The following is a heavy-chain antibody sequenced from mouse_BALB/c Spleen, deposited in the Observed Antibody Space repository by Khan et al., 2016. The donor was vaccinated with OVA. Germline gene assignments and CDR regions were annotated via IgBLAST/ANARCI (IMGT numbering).Heavy chain of an antibody. J-gene: IGHJ3*01. CDR3: APVGNYYVSFAY. V-gene: IGHV1S136*01. CDR2: IYPFNDDT. Sequence: MQLEESGPELVKPGASVKMSCKASGYTFTSYVMHWVKQKPGLGLEWIGYIYPFNDDTKYNEKFKGKATLTSDKSSSTAYMELSSLTPEDSAVYYCAPVGNYYVSFAYWGQGTLVTVSA. CDR1: GYTFTSYV. D-gene: IGHD1-1*01.